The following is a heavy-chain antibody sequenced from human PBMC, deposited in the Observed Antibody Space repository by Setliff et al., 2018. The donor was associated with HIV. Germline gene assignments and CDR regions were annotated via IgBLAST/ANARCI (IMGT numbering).Heavy chain of an antibody. V-gene: IGHV4-61*09. CDR2: ISTSGST. CDR3: ARGHDNKYYYFYYMDV. CDR1: GDSISSGSYF. Sequence: SETLSLTCTVSGDSISSGSYFWIWIRQPAGKGLEWIGHISTSGSTNYNPSLKSRVIMSVDTSRNQFSLKLSSVTAADTAVYYCARGHDNKYYYFYYMDVWGKGTTVTVSS. J-gene: IGHJ6*03. D-gene: IGHD3-9*01.